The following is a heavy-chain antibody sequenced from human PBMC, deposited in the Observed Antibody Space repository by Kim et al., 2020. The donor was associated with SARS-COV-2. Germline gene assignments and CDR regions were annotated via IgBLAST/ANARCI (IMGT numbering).Heavy chain of an antibody. D-gene: IGHD6-19*01. CDR2: ISNDGSST. CDR3: AGGYGWYYFDY. V-gene: IGHV3-23*01. CDR1: GFTFSNYA. Sequence: GGSLRLSCAASGFTFSNYAMNWVRQAPGKGLEWVSSISNDGSSTYYADSVKGRFTISRDTPKNTLYLQMDRLRAEDTALYYCAGGYGWYYFDYWGQGSLVTVSS. J-gene: IGHJ4*02.